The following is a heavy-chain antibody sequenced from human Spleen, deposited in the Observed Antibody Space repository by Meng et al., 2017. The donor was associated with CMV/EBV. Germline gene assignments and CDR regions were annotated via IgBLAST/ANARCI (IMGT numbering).Heavy chain of an antibody. Sequence: GESLKISCAASGFTFSNYAITWVRQAPGQGLEWVGWISSYNTNTNYAQKLQGRVTITTDESTSTAYMELSSLRSEDTAVYYCAFQPAYGFWSGYFDYWGQGTLVTVSS. CDR2: ISSYNTNT. CDR3: AFQPAYGFWSGYFDY. J-gene: IGHJ4*02. CDR1: GFTFSNYA. V-gene: IGHV1-18*01. D-gene: IGHD3-3*01.